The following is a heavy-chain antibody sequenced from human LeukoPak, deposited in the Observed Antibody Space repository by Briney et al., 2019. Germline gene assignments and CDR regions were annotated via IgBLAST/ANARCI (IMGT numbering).Heavy chain of an antibody. CDR2: IYYSGST. J-gene: IGHJ5*02. V-gene: IGHV4-39*01. CDR3: ARADTTPTYYDFWSYLNWFDP. Sequence: SETLSLTCTVSGGSISSSSYYWGWLRQPPGKGLEWIGSIYYSGSTYYNPSLKSRVTISVDTSKNQFSLKLSSVTAADTAVYYCARADTTPTYYDFWSYLNWFDPWGQGTLVTVSS. CDR1: GGSISSSSYY. D-gene: IGHD3-3*01.